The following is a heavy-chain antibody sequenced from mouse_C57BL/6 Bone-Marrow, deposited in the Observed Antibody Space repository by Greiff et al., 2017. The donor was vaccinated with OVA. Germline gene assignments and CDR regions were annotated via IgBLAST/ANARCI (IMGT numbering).Heavy chain of an antibody. J-gene: IGHJ4*01. CDR3: ARDYYGSSYPYYYAMDY. D-gene: IGHD1-1*01. Sequence: VQLQQSGPGLVKPSQSLSLTCSVTGYSITSGYYWNWIRQFPGNKLEWMGYISYDGSNNYNPSLKNRISITRDTSKNQFFLKLNSVTTEDTATYYCARDYYGSSYPYYYAMDYWGQGTSVTVSS. V-gene: IGHV3-6*01. CDR2: ISYDGSN. CDR1: GYSITSGYY.